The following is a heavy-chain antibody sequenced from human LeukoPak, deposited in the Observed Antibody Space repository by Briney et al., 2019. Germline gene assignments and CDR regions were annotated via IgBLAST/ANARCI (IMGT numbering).Heavy chain of an antibody. V-gene: IGHV3-23*01. D-gene: IGHD6-13*01. CDR3: AKDPSGSWYPILL. CDR1: GFTFSSYA. J-gene: IGHJ4*02. CDR2: ISGSGGRT. Sequence: PGGSLRLSCAASGFTFSSYAMSWVRQGPGKGLEWVSAISGSGGRTYSADSVKGRFTISTDNSKNTLYLQMNSLRAEATAVYYCAKDPSGSWYPILLWGQGTLVTVSS.